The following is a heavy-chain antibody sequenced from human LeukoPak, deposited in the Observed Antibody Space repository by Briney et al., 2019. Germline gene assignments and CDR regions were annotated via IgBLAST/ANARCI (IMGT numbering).Heavy chain of an antibody. V-gene: IGHV3-66*01. J-gene: IGHJ4*02. CDR1: GFTVSSNY. CDR2: IYSGGST. D-gene: IGHD2-15*01. CDR3: ARVPRAAFIDY. Sequence: GGSLRLSCAASGFTVSSNYMSWVRQAPGKGLEWVSVIYSGGSTYYADSVKGRFTISRDNSKNTLYLQMNSLRAEDTAVYYRARVPRAAFIDYWGQGTVVTVSS.